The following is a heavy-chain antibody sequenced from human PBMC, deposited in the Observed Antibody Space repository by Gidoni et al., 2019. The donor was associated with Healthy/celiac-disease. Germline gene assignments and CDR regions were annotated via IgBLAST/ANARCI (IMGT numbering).Heavy chain of an antibody. Sequence: QVQLVESGGGVVQPGRSLRLSCAASGFTLGSYAMHWVRQAPGKGLEWVAVISYDGSNNYYADSVKGRFTISRDNSKNTLYLQMNSLRAEDTAVYYCARDGDIVVVPAAIPLMDVWGQGTTVTVSS. CDR2: ISYDGSNN. D-gene: IGHD2-2*01. V-gene: IGHV3-30*04. CDR3: ARDGDIVVVPAAIPLMDV. J-gene: IGHJ6*02. CDR1: GFTLGSYA.